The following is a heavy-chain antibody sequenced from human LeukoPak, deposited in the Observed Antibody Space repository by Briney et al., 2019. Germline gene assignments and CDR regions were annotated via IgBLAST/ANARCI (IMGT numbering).Heavy chain of an antibody. CDR1: GYTFTGYY. V-gene: IGHV1-8*03. CDR2: MNPNSGNT. Sequence: EASVKVSCKASGYTFTGYYMHWVRQATGQGLEWMGWMNPNSGNTGYAQKFQGRVTITRNTSISTAYMELSSLRSEDTAVYYCARGFDFWSGSSPYFDYWGQGTLVTVSS. J-gene: IGHJ4*02. D-gene: IGHD3-3*01. CDR3: ARGFDFWSGSSPYFDY.